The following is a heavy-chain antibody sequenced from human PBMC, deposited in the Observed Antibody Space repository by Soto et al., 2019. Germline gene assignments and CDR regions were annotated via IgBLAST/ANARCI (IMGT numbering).Heavy chain of an antibody. CDR2: MNPNSGNT. CDR1: GYTFNNYD. V-gene: IGHV1-8*02. D-gene: IGHD3-10*01. J-gene: IGHJ4*02. Sequence: ASVKVSCKASGYTFNNYDIHWVRQAPGHGLEWMGWMNPNSGNTGYAQNFRGRVTMTQNTSRGTAYMELSSLRSDDTATYYCRRAYGAEIFAFWGKGTRVTVSS. CDR3: RRAYGAEIFAF.